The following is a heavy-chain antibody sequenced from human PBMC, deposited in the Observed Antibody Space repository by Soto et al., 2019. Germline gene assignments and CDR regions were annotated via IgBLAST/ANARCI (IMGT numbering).Heavy chain of an antibody. CDR2: IVPIVDTS. CDR3: VRVVAIPGSPDN. D-gene: IGHD5-12*01. J-gene: IGHJ4*02. CDR1: GGTFSSYA. V-gene: IGHV1-69*12. Sequence: QVQLVQSGAEVRQPASSVKVSCKTSGGTFSSYAISWVRQAPGQGLEWMGGIVPIVDTSTYAQKFQGRVTMTADEATSTAYRELGSLRSDDTAIYYCVRVVAIPGSPDNWGQGTLVTVSS.